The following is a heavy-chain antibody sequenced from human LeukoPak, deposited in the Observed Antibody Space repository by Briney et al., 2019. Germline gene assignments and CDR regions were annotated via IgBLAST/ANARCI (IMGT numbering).Heavy chain of an antibody. CDR1: GFTFSSYA. D-gene: IGHD5-18*01. CDR2: ISYDGSNK. V-gene: IGHV3-30*04. CDR3: ARDGRVYSYGPAYFDY. Sequence: PGRSLRLSCAASGFTFSSYAMHWVRQAPGKGLEWVAVISYDGSNKYYADSVKGRFTISRDNSKNTLYLQMNSLRAEDTAVYYCARDGRVYSYGPAYFDYWGQGTLVTASS. J-gene: IGHJ4*02.